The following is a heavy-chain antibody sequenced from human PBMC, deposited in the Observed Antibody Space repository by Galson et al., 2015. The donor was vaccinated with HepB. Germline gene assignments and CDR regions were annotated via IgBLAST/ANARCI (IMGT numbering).Heavy chain of an antibody. CDR1: GYTFTSYG. D-gene: IGHD5-12*01. J-gene: IGHJ3*02. V-gene: IGHV1-18*04. Sequence: SVKVSCKASGYTFTSYGISWVRQAPGQGLEWMGWISAYNGNTNYAQKLQGRVTMTTDTSTSTAYMELRSLRSDDTAVYYCARDWGLRGGYSGYDHTHRGAFDIWGQGTMVTVSS. CDR3: ARDWGLRGGYSGYDHTHRGAFDI. CDR2: ISAYNGNT.